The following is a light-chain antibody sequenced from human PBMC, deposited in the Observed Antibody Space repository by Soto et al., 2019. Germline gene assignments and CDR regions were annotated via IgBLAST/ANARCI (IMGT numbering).Light chain of an antibody. CDR1: QTVGTN. CDR3: HQYNKWPLFT. Sequence: EVVLTQSPATLSVSPGERATLSCRASQTVGTNLAWYQQRPGQAPRLLIYGASTRATAIPARFSGSGSGSEFTLTISSLQSVDFAVYYCHQYNKWPLFTFGPGTRVDNK. V-gene: IGKV3-15*01. J-gene: IGKJ3*01. CDR2: GAS.